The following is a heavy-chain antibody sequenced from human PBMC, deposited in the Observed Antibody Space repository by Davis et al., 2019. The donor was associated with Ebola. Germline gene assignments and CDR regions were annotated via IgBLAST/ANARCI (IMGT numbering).Heavy chain of an antibody. V-gene: IGHV3-73*01. CDR1: GFTFSGSA. CDR3: TRRDEDYGGNSAGFDY. Sequence: PGGSLRLSCAASGFTFSGSAMHWVRQASGKGLEWVGRIRSKANSYATAYAASVKGRFTISRDDSKNTAYLQMNSLKTEDTAVYYCTRRDEDYGGNSAGFDYWGQGTLVTVSS. J-gene: IGHJ4*02. D-gene: IGHD4-23*01. CDR2: IRSKANSYAT.